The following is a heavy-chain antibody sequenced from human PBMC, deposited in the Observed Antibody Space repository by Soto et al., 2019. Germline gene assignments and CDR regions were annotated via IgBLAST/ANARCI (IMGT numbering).Heavy chain of an antibody. CDR2: IIPIFGTA. V-gene: IGHV1-69*13. CDR1: GGTFSSYA. J-gene: IGHJ6*02. Sequence: SVKVSCKASGGTFSSYAISWVRQAPGQGLEWMGGIIPIFGTANYAQKFQGRVTITADESTSTAYMELSSLRSEDTAVYYCARDAMAYCGGDCYSKGMDVWGQGTTVTVSS. CDR3: ARDAMAYCGGDCYSKGMDV. D-gene: IGHD2-21*02.